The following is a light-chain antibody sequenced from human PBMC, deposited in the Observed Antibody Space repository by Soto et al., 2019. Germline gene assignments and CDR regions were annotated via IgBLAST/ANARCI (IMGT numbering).Light chain of an antibody. CDR2: SAT. CDR1: QSVSTNQ. CDR3: QGYGIVPWT. Sequence: IVLTQSPGTLSVSPVETATLSCRASQSVSTNQLAWYQYKRGQAPRLVFHSATTRANAFPSRFSASGSETEVTLTIRGLQTEDFALYYCQGYGIVPWTFGQGTKVDIK. V-gene: IGKV3-20*01. J-gene: IGKJ1*01.